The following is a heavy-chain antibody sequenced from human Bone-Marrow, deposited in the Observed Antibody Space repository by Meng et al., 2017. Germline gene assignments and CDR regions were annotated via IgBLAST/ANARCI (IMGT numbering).Heavy chain of an antibody. Sequence: GESLKISCAASGFTFSNYWLSWLRQAPGKGLEWLANIKQDGSEKYYIDSVKGRFTISRDNARNSLYVQMNGLRAEDTAVYYCARTANSGSSYYFDYWGQGTTVTVSS. CDR3: ARTANSGSSYYFDY. V-gene: IGHV3-7*01. CDR2: IKQDGSEK. CDR1: GFTFSNYW. J-gene: IGHJ4*02. D-gene: IGHD1-26*01.